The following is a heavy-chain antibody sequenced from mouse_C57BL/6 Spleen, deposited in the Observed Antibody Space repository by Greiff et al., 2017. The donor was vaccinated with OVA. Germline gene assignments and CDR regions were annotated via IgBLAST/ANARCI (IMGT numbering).Heavy chain of an antibody. J-gene: IGHJ3*01. CDR2: IRNKANGYTT. V-gene: IGHV7-3*01. CDR3: ARSLLDSSGYGWFAY. CDR1: GFTFTDYY. Sequence: EVKLMESGGGLVQPGGSLSLSCAASGFTFTDYYMSWVRQPPGKALEWLGFIRNKANGYTTEYSASVKGRFTISRDNSQSILYLQMNALRAEDSATYYCARSLLDSSGYGWFAYWGQGTLVTVSA. D-gene: IGHD3-2*02.